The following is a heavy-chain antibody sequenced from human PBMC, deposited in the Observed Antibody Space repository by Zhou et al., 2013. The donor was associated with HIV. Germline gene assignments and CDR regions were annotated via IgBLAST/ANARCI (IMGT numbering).Heavy chain of an antibody. Sequence: QGQLVQSGGEVKKPGASLRVSCEGSGYPFGTYGLNWVRQAPGQGLQWMGWISVYSGNTDYAQKFQGRVTLTTDTSTNTAYMELRSLRSDDAAIYYCARGIFDLTTHFDHWGQGTLVAVSS. J-gene: IGHJ4*02. V-gene: IGHV1-18*01. D-gene: IGHD3-3*02. CDR2: ISVYSGNT. CDR1: GYPFGTYG. CDR3: ARGIFDLTTHFDH.